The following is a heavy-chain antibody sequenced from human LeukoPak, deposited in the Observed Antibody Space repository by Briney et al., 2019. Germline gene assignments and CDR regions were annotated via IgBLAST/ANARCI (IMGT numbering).Heavy chain of an antibody. CDR3: TREGGCSGGSCYSFHLYY. CDR1: GFSFSSYS. Sequence: GGSLRLSCAASGFSFSSYSMNWVRQAPGKGLEWVGFIRSKAYGGTTEYAASVKGRFTISRDDSKSIAYLQMNSLKTEDTAVYYCTREGGCSGGSCYSFHLYYWGQGTLVTVSS. CDR2: IRSKAYGGTT. J-gene: IGHJ4*02. V-gene: IGHV3-49*04. D-gene: IGHD2-15*01.